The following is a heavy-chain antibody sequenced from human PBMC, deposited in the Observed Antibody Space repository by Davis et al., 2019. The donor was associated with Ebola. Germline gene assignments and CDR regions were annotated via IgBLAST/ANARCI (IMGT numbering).Heavy chain of an antibody. V-gene: IGHV3-7*01. CDR3: VREGGGSWGY. CDR2: IRQDGSEK. D-gene: IGHD2-15*01. J-gene: IGHJ4*02. Sequence: PGGSLRLSCAASGFTFSSYWMTWVRQAPGKGLEWVANIRQDGSEKYYVDSVEGRFAIIRDNAKNSLYLQMNSLRDDDTAVYYCVREGGGSWGYWGQGTLVTVSS. CDR1: GFTFSSYW.